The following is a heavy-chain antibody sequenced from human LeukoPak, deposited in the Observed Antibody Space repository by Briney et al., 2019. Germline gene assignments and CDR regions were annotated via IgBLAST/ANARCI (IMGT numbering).Heavy chain of an antibody. D-gene: IGHD2-15*01. CDR2: IYYSGST. J-gene: IGHJ6*02. CDR1: GGSISSSSYY. Sequence: KPSETLSLTCTVSGGSISSSSYYWGWIRQPPGKGLEWIGSIYYSGSTYYTPSLKSRVTISVDTSKNQFSLKLSSVTAADTAVYYCARVSSHYYYYGMDVWGQGTTVTVSS. CDR3: ARVSSHYYYYGMDV. V-gene: IGHV4-39*07.